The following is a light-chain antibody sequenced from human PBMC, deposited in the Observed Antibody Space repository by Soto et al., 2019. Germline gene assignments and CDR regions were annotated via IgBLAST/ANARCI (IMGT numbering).Light chain of an antibody. CDR1: SSDVGGYIY. CDR2: DVS. J-gene: IGLJ1*01. CDR3: SSYTTSNTRQIV. V-gene: IGLV2-14*03. Sequence: QSVLTQPASVSGSPGQSITISCTGTSSDVGGYIYVSWYQHHPGKAPKLMIYDVSNRPSGVSNRFSGSKSGNTASLTISGLQPEDEADYYCSSYTTSNTRQIVLGTGIKLTVL.